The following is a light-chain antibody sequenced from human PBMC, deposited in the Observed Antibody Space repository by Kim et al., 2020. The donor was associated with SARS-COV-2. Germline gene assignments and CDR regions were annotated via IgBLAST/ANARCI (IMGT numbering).Light chain of an antibody. CDR3: HQYGSSPQT. CDR2: GAS. CDR1: QSVSSTY. Sequence: EIVLTQSPGTLSLSPGERATLSCRASQSVSSTYLAWYQQKPGQAPRLLIYGASNRATGIPDRFSGSGSGTDFTLTISRLEPEDFAVYYCHQYGSSPQTFGKGTKVDIK. V-gene: IGKV3-20*01. J-gene: IGKJ1*01.